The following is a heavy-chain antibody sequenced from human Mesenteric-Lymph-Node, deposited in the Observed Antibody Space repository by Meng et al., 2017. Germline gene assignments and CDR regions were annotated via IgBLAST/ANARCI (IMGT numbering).Heavy chain of an antibody. CDR1: GYTFTSYG. V-gene: IGHV1-18*01. CDR2: ISAYNGNT. D-gene: IGHD5-18*01. J-gene: IGHJ4*02. Sequence: ASVKVSCKASGYTFTSYGISWVRQAPGQGLEWMGWISAYNGNTNYAQKLQGRVTMTTDTSTSTAYMELRSLRSEDTAVYYCATLYRKYSYYLHWGQGTLVTVSS. CDR3: ATLYRKYSYYLH.